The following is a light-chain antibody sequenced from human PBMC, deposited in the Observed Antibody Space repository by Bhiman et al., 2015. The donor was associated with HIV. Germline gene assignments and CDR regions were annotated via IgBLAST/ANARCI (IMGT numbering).Light chain of an antibody. CDR3: SSFTSTYTLV. J-gene: IGLJ1*01. V-gene: IGLV1-40*01. CDR1: SSNIEAGYD. CDR2: DVS. Sequence: QSVLTQPPSVSGASGQRVTISCTGSSSNIEAGYDVHWYQQFPGSAPKLLIYDVSDRPSGVSDRFSGSKSGNTASLTISGLQPEDEADYYCSSFTSTYTLVFGTGTKLTVL.